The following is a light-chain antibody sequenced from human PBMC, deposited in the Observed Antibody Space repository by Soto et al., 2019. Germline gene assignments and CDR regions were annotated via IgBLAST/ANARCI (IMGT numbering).Light chain of an antibody. Sequence: EIVLTQSPATLSLSPGARAPLSCRAGRHVVNDYLAWYQQKPGQAPRRLIFGASIRAPGIPDRFSGSGSGTDFTLTISRLEPEDFAVYYCQQYGSSSTTFGQGTKVDIK. CDR1: RHVVNDY. V-gene: IGKV3-20*01. CDR3: QQYGSSSTT. CDR2: GAS. J-gene: IGKJ1*01.